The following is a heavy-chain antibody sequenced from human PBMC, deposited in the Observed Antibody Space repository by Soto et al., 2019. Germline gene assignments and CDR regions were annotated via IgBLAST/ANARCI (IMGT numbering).Heavy chain of an antibody. J-gene: IGHJ4*02. CDR2: IYYSGST. CDR1: GGSISSSSYY. V-gene: IGHV4-39*01. CDR3: ARLEGDTNYYDSSGYYYFDY. D-gene: IGHD3-22*01. Sequence: LAALSLTCTVSGGSISSSSYYWGWIRQPPGKGLEWIGSIYYSGSTYYNPSLKSRVTISVDTSKNQFSLKLSSVTAADTAVYYCARLEGDTNYYDSSGYYYFDYWGQGTLVTVSS.